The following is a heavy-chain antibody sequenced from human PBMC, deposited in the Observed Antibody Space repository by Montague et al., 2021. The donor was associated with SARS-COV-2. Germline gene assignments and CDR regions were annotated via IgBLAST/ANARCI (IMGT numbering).Heavy chain of an antibody. J-gene: IGHJ1*01. V-gene: IGHV3-30-3*01. D-gene: IGHD3-10*01. CDR1: GFTLSSYA. CDR2: ISDDGSNK. CDR3: ESRENYGSGSHFQH. Sequence: SLRLSCAASGFTLSSYAMHWVRQAPGKGLEWVAVISDDGSNKYYADSVKGRFTISRDNSKNTLYLQMNSLRAEDTAVYYCESRENYGSGSHFQHWGQGTLVTVSS.